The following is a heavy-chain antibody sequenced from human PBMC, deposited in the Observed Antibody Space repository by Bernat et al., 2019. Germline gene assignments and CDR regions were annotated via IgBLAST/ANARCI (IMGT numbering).Heavy chain of an antibody. D-gene: IGHD3-10*01. Sequence: QVQLVESGGGVVQPGRSLRLSCAASGFTFSSYAMHWVRQAPGKGLEWVAVISYDGSNKYSADSVKGRFTISRDNSKNTLYLQMNSLRAEDTAVYYCARVRFWGQGTLVTVSS. J-gene: IGHJ4*02. CDR1: GFTFSSYA. CDR3: ARVRF. V-gene: IGHV3-30*01. CDR2: ISYDGSNK.